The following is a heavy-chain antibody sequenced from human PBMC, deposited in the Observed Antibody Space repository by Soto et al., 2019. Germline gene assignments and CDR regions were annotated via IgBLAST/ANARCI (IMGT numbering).Heavy chain of an antibody. Sequence: GASVKVSCKASGYTFTSYGISWVRQAPGQGLEWMGWISAYNGNTNYAQKFQGWVTMTRDTSISTAYMELSRLRSDDTAVYYCARARKGSTSDFDYWGQGTLVTVSS. CDR3: ARARKGSTSDFDY. D-gene: IGHD2-2*01. J-gene: IGHJ4*02. CDR2: ISAYNGNT. V-gene: IGHV1-18*01. CDR1: GYTFTSYG.